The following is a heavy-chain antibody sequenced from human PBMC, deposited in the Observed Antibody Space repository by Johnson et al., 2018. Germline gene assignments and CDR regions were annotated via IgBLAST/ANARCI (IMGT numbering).Heavy chain of an antibody. J-gene: IGHJ2*01. CDR3: TRGNSGSTRDYWYFDL. V-gene: IGHV3-49*05. CDR2: IRSKAYGGTT. D-gene: IGHD1-26*01. CDR1: GFTFGDYA. Sequence: EVQLLESGGGLVKPGRSLRLSCTTSGFTFGDYAMSWFRQAPGKGLEWVSFIRSKAYGGTTENAASVKGRFTISRDDSKSIAYLQMNSLKTEDTAVYYCTRGNSGSTRDYWYFDLWGRGTLVTVSS.